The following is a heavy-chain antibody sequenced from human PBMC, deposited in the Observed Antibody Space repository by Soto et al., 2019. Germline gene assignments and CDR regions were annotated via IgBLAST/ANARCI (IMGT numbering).Heavy chain of an antibody. V-gene: IGHV4-59*08. Sequence: QVQLQESGPGLVKPSETLSLTCTVSGGSISSYYWSWIRQPPGKGLEWIGYIYYSGSTNYNPSLNIRFTISVDTSKNQSSLKLSSVTAADTAVYYCARRYGGTFDYWGQGTLVTVSS. J-gene: IGHJ4*02. CDR3: ARRYGGTFDY. CDR1: GGSISSYY. CDR2: IYYSGST. D-gene: IGHD2-15*01.